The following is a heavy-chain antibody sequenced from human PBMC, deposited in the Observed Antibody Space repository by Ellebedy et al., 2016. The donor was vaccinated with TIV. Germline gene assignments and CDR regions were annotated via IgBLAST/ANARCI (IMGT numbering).Heavy chain of an antibody. D-gene: IGHD1-20*01. CDR2: IYYTGST. V-gene: IGHV4-39*01. CDR1: GGSISSSSYY. CDR3: ARHQRPRYNSDWFDP. Sequence: MPSETLSLTCTVSGGSISSSSYYWGWIRQPPGKGLAWIGSIYYTGSTYYKPPLKSRVSISLDTSKNQFSLSLNSVTAAETAIYYCARHQRPRYNSDWFDPWGQGTLVTVSS. J-gene: IGHJ5*02.